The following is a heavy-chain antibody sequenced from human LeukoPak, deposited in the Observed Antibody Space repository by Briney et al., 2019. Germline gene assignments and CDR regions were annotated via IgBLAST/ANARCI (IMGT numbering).Heavy chain of an antibody. J-gene: IGHJ4*02. D-gene: IGHD3-10*01. Sequence: GGSLRLSCAASGFTFSSYAMHWVRQAPGKGLEWVAVISYDGSNKYYADSVKGRFTISRDNAKNSLYLQMNSLRVDDTAVYYCARGVWFGESLGSGSDCWGQGTQVTVSS. CDR2: ISYDGSNK. CDR3: ARGVWFGESLGSGSDC. V-gene: IGHV3-30-3*01. CDR1: GFTFSSYA.